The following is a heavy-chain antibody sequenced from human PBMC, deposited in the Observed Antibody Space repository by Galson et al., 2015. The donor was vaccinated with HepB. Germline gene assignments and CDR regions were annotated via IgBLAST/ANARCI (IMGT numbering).Heavy chain of an antibody. CDR3: ARAPKVVVITSNYYMDV. CDR1: GGTFSSYA. J-gene: IGHJ6*03. CDR2: IIPILGIA. Sequence: SVKVSCKASGGTFSSYAISWVRQAPGQGLEWMGGIIPILGIANYAQKFQGRVTITADKSTSTAYMELSSLRFEDTAVYYCARAPKVVVITSNYYMDVWGKGTTVTVSS. D-gene: IGHD3-22*01. V-gene: IGHV1-69*10.